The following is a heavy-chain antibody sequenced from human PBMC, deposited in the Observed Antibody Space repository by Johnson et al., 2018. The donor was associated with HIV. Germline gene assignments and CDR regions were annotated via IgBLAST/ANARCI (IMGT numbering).Heavy chain of an antibody. J-gene: IGHJ3*02. CDR1: GFTFSSYW. D-gene: IGHD3-16*01. V-gene: IGHV3-7*01. Sequence: VQLVESGGGVVQPGRSLRLSCAASGFTFSSYWMSWVRQAPGKGLEGVANIKQDGSEKYYVDSVKGRFTISRDNAKNSLYLQMNSLRAEDTAVYYCARDLYNLWNDYPAFDIWGQGAMVTVSS. CDR3: ARDLYNLWNDYPAFDI. CDR2: IKQDGSEK.